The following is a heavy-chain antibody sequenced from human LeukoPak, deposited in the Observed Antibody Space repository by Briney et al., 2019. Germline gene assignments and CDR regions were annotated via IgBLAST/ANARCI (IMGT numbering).Heavy chain of an antibody. J-gene: IGHJ4*02. CDR1: GFTFSSYA. CDR3: AKGTCGGDCYPPLYYFDY. Sequence: PGGSLRLSCAAPGFTFSSYAMSWVRQAPGKGLEWVSAISGSGGSTYYADSVKGRFTISRDNSKNTLYLQMNSLRAEDTAVYYCAKGTCGGDCYPPLYYFDYWGQGTLVTVSS. CDR2: ISGSGGST. V-gene: IGHV3-23*01. D-gene: IGHD2-21*02.